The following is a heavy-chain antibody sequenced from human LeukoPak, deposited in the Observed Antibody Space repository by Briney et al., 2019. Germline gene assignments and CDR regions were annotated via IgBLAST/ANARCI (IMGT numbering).Heavy chain of an antibody. J-gene: IGHJ4*02. CDR2: IYYSGST. V-gene: IGHV4-31*03. Sequence: SETLSLTCTVSGGSISSGGYYWSWIRQHPGKGLEWIGYIYYSGSTYYNPSLKSRVTISVDTSKNQFSLKLSSVTAAATAVYYCAREGSNQLLWRGTFDYWGQGTLVTVSS. D-gene: IGHD2-2*01. CDR1: GGSISSGGYY. CDR3: AREGSNQLLWRGTFDY.